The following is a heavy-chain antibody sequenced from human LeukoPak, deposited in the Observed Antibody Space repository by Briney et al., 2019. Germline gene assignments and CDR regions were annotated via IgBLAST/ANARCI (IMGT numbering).Heavy chain of an antibody. Sequence: GGSLRLSCAASGFTFSSYSMNWVRQAPGKGLEWVSYISSSSSTIYYADSVKGRFTISRDNAENSLYLQMNSLRAEDTAVYYCARDRGYCTSTGCSRSYYFDSWGQGTLVTVSS. CDR2: ISSSSSTI. CDR1: GFTFSSYS. CDR3: ARDRGYCTSTGCSRSYYFDS. D-gene: IGHD2-2*01. V-gene: IGHV3-48*04. J-gene: IGHJ4*02.